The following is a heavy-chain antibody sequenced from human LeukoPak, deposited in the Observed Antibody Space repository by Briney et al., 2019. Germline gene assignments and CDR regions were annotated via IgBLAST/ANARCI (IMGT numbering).Heavy chain of an antibody. CDR1: GFTVSNYD. CDR2: IGTAADP. Sequence: GGSLRLSCAASGFTVSNYDIHWVRQATGKGLESVSVIGTAADPYYTGSVKGRFTISRENAKNSLYLQMNSLRAGDTAVYYCARGSAIVGATGYYNGMDVWGQGTTVTVSS. D-gene: IGHD1-26*01. J-gene: IGHJ6*02. CDR3: ARGSAIVGATGYYNGMDV. V-gene: IGHV3-13*05.